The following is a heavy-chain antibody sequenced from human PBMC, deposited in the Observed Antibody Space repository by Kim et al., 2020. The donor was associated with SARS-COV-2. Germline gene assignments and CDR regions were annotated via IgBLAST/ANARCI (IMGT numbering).Heavy chain of an antibody. V-gene: IGHV5-10-1*01. J-gene: IGHJ5*02. CDR3: ARHPLISPSAGFDP. D-gene: IGHD2-2*01. Sequence: SPSFQGHVTISADKSISTAYLQWSSLKASDTAMYYCARHPLISPSAGFDPWGQGTLVTVSS.